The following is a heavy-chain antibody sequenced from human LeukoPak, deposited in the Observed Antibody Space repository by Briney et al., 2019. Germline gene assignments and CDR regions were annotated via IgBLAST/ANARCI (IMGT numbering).Heavy chain of an antibody. CDR2: IKHNGDEL. V-gene: IGHV3-7*01. J-gene: IGHJ6*03. CDR1: GFTFSSYW. Sequence: PGGSLRLSCAASGFTFSSYWMTWVRQAPGKGLEWVANIKHNGDELNYVDSVEDRFTISRDNAKNTLYLQMNSLRAEDTAVYYCAREVEEVPAAMGVYYYYYMDVWGKGTSVTVSS. CDR3: AREVEEVPAAMGVYYYYYMDV. D-gene: IGHD2-2*01.